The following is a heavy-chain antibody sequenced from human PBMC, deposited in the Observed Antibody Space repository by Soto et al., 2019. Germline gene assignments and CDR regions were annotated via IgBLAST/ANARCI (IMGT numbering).Heavy chain of an antibody. Sequence: PGGSLRLSCAASGFTFSSYSMNWVRQAPGKGLEWVSYISSSSSTIYYADSVKGRFTISRDNAKNSLYLQMNSLRAEDTAVYYCARGGYPSIDYWGQGTLVTVSS. V-gene: IGHV3-48*01. CDR3: ARGGYPSIDY. D-gene: IGHD5-12*01. CDR1: GFTFSSYS. CDR2: ISSSSSTI. J-gene: IGHJ4*02.